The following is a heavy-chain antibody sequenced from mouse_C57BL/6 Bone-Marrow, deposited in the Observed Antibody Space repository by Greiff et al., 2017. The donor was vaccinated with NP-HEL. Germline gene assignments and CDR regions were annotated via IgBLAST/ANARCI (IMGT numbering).Heavy chain of an antibody. CDR3: ERPYYYAMDY. CDR1: GFTFSDYG. V-gene: IGHV5-17*01. CDR2: ISSGSSTS. Sequence: EVKLVESGGGLVKPGGSLKLSCAASGFTFSDYGMHWVRQGPEKGLEWVAYISSGSSTSYYAETVKGRFTITRDNAKNTLFLQMTSLRYEDTAMCYCERPYYYAMDYWGQGTAVTVSS. J-gene: IGHJ4*01.